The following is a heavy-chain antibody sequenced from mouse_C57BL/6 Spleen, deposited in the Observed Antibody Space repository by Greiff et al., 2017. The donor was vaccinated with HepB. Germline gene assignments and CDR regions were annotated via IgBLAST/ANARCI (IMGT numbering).Heavy chain of an antibody. D-gene: IGHD1-1*01. CDR2: IGPGSGST. CDR3: ARFPDITTVVATGYFDY. CDR1: GYTFTDYY. Sequence: QVQLQQSGAELVKPGASVKISCKASGYTFTDYYINWVKQRPGQGLEWIGKIGPGSGSTYYNEKFKGKATLTADKSSSTAYMQLSSLTSEDSAVYFCARFPDITTVVATGYFDYWGQGTTLTVSS. V-gene: IGHV1-77*01. J-gene: IGHJ2*01.